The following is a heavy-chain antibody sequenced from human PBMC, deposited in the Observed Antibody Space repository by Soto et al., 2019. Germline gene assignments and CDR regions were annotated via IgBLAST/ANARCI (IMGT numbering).Heavy chain of an antibody. J-gene: IGHJ6*02. Sequence: EVQLVESGGGLVQPGGSLRLSCAASGFTFSSYWMHWVRQAPGMGLACVSRLSPDGSDTDYADSVKGRFTVSRDNAKSTLYLQMSSLRVEDTGIYFCVRGPSQWPGMDLWGQGTTVTVS. CDR3: VRGPSQWPGMDL. D-gene: IGHD6-19*01. V-gene: IGHV3-74*01. CDR1: GFTFSSYW. CDR2: LSPDGSDT.